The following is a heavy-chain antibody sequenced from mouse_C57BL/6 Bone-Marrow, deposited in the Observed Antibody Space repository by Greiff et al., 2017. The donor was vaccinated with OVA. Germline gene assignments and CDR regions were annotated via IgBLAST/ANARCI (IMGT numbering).Heavy chain of an antibody. CDR1: GYTFTDYY. CDR3: ARWRQLRLAWFAY. CDR2: INPNNGGT. J-gene: IGHJ3*01. Sequence: VQLQQSGPELVKPGASVKISCKASGYTFTDYYMNWVKQSHGKSLEWIGDINPNNGGTSYNQKFKGKATLTVDKSSSTAYMELRSLTSEDSAVYYRARWRQLRLAWFAYWGQGTLVTVSA. D-gene: IGHD3-2*02. V-gene: IGHV1-26*01.